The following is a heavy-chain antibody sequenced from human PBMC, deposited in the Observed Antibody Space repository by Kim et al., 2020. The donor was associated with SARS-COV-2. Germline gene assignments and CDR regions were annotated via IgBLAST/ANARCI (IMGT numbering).Heavy chain of an antibody. D-gene: IGHD3-16*01. Sequence: GRTPSYADAMKGRFTISRDNAKNTLYLQMNSLRAEDTAVYFCVQLGGVLDYWGQGTLVTVSS. CDR2: GRTP. V-gene: IGHV3-74*01. CDR3: VQLGGVLDY. J-gene: IGHJ4*02.